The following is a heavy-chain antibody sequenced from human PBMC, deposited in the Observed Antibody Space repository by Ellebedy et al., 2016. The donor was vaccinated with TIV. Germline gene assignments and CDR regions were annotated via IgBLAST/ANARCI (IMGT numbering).Heavy chain of an antibody. D-gene: IGHD1-26*01. J-gene: IGHJ4*02. CDR1: GYTFTGYY. CDR3: ATTPDSGSYSDY. CDR2: INPNSGGT. V-gene: IGHV1-2*04. Sequence: ASVKVSXXASGYTFTGYYMHWVRQAPGQGLEWMGWINPNSGGTNYAQKFQGWVTMTRDTSISTAYMELSRLRSDDTAVYYCATTPDSGSYSDYWGQGTLVTVSS.